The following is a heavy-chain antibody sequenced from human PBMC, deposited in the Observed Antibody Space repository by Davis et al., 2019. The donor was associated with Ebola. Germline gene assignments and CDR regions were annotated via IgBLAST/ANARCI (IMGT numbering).Heavy chain of an antibody. V-gene: IGHV3-30-3*01. J-gene: IGHJ4*02. Sequence: GESLKISCVVSGFTFSSYAVYWVRQAPGKGLEWVAVISYDGSNKYYADSVKGRFTISRDNSKNTLYLQMNSLRSEDTAVYYCARGPTGYVPYYFDYWGQGTLVTASS. D-gene: IGHD3-9*01. CDR1: GFTFSSYA. CDR2: ISYDGSNK. CDR3: ARGPTGYVPYYFDY.